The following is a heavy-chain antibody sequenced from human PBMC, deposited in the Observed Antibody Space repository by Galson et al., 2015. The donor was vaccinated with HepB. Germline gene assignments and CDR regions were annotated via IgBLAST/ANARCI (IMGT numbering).Heavy chain of an antibody. CDR3: TREVAGLRLGELSPSV. J-gene: IGHJ4*02. CDR1: GFTFGDYA. Sequence: SLRLSCAASGFTFGDYAMSWFRQAPGKGLEWVGFIRSKAYGGTTEYAASVKGRFTISRDDSKSIAYLQMNSLKTEDAAVYYCTREVAGLRLGELSPSVWGQGTLVTVSS. D-gene: IGHD3-16*02. CDR2: IRSKAYGGTT. V-gene: IGHV3-49*03.